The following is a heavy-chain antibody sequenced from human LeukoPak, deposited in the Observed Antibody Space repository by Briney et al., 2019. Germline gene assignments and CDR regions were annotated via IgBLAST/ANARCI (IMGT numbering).Heavy chain of an antibody. V-gene: IGHV1-2*06. CDR1: VYTFTDYY. Sequence: AAVKVSCKASVYTFTDYYIHWVRQGPGQRLEWMGLIHPNSGDTYYAQKFRGRVTMTRDTSITTAYMELDSITSDDTAVYYCARDYSGSYTHWAQGTLVTISS. CDR3: ARDYSGSYTH. CDR2: IHPNSGDT. D-gene: IGHD2-15*01. J-gene: IGHJ4*02.